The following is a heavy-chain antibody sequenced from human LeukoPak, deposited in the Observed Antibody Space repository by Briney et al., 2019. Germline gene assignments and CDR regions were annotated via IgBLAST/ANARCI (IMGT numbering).Heavy chain of an antibody. V-gene: IGHV3-23*01. J-gene: IGHJ5*02. CDR2: ISGSGGST. CDR3: ASTRGVPAASNWFDP. D-gene: IGHD2-2*01. Sequence: GGSLRLSCAASGFTFSSYAMSWVRQAPGKELERVSAISGSGGSTYYADSVKGRFTISRDNSKNTLYLQMNSLRAEDTAVYYCASTRGVPAASNWFDPWGQGTLVTVSS. CDR1: GFTFSSYA.